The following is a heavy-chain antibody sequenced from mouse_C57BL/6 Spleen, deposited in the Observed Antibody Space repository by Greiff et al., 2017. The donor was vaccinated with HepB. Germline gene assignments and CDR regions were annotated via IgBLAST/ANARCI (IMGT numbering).Heavy chain of an antibody. V-gene: IGHV1-26*01. Sequence: VQLQQSGPELVKPGASVKISCKASGYTFTDYYMNWVKQSHGKSLEWIGDINPNNGGTSYNQKFKGKATLTVDKSSSTAYMELRSLTSEDSAVYYCARSEVSYYFDYWGQGTTLTVSS. D-gene: IGHD6-2*01. CDR1: GYTFTDYY. CDR3: ARSEVSYYFDY. CDR2: INPNNGGT. J-gene: IGHJ2*01.